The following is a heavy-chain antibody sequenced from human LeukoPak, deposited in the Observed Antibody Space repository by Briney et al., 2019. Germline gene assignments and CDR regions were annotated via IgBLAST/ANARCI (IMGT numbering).Heavy chain of an antibody. D-gene: IGHD3-10*01. CDR3: AKGRGSGTFYRGLFDS. CDR1: GASFGTNY. V-gene: IGHV4-59*01. J-gene: IGHJ4*02. Sequence: SETLSLTCSVSGASFGTNYWSWIRQAPGKGLEWIGFIYYSGGTNDNPSLKGRVTISADTSKNQFSLKLRSVTAADTAVYYCAKGRGSGTFYRGLFDSWGQGIPVTVSS. CDR2: IYYSGGT.